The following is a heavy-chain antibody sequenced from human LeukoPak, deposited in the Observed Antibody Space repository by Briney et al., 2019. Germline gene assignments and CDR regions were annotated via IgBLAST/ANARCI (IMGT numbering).Heavy chain of an antibody. D-gene: IGHD2-2*01. CDR1: GGSFSGFY. J-gene: IGHJ4*02. Sequence: SETLSLTCAVYGGSFSGFYWSWIRQPPGKGLEWIGEINHSGSTNYNPSLKSRVTISVDTSKNQFSLKLSSVTAADTAVYYCAREIRGGSTSPYWGQGTLVTVSS. CDR3: AREIRGGSTSPY. V-gene: IGHV4-34*01. CDR2: INHSGST.